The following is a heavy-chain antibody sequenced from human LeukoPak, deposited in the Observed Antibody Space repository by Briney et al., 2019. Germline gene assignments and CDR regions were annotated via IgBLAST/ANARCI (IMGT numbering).Heavy chain of an antibody. CDR1: GGSISSYY. Sequence: SETLSLTCTVSGGSISSYYWTWIRQPPGKGLEWIGYIYLSGSTNYNPSLKSRVTISVDTSKIQFSLNLSSVTAADTAIYYCARGLASGYPPIPFDYWGQGTQVTVSS. V-gene: IGHV4-59*12. J-gene: IGHJ4*02. D-gene: IGHD3-3*01. CDR2: IYLSGST. CDR3: ARGLASGYPPIPFDY.